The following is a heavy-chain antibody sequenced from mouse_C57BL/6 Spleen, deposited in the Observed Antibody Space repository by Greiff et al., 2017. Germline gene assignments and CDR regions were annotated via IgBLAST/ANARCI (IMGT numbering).Heavy chain of an antibody. Sequence: VQLQQSGPGLVQPSQSLSITCTVSGFSLTSYGVHWVRQSPGKGLEWLGVLWSGGSTDYNAAFISRLSISKDNSKSQVFFKMNSLQADDTAIYYCARNHYDYDLYYFDYWGQGTTLTVSS. CDR3: ARNHYDYDLYYFDY. D-gene: IGHD2-4*01. CDR2: LWSGGST. J-gene: IGHJ2*01. CDR1: GFSLTSYG. V-gene: IGHV2-2*01.